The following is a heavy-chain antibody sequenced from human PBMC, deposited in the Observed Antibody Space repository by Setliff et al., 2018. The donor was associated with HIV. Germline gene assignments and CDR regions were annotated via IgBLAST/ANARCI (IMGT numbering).Heavy chain of an antibody. CDR1: GFTFDDYA. V-gene: IGHV3-43D*04. Sequence: GESLKISCTASGFTFDDYAMHWVRQPPGKGLEWVSLISWDGGTTYYADSVKGRFSISRDNSKNSLYLQMNSLRPEDTALYYCAKDTSVSGWGGGLADWGQGTLVTVS. CDR3: AKDTSVSGWGGGLAD. J-gene: IGHJ4*02. CDR2: ISWDGGTT. D-gene: IGHD6-19*01.